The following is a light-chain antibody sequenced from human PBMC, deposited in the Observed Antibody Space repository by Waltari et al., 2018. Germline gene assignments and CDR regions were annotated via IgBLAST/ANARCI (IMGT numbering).Light chain of an antibody. CDR3: CSYAGSSTFWV. CDR2: EVS. J-gene: IGLJ3*02. Sequence: QSALTQPAPVSGSPGQSTTIPCTGTRSDVGPYHLVSWYQQHPGKVPKLMIYEVSNGPSGVSNRFSGSKSGNTASLTISGLQAEDEADYYCCSYAGSSTFWVFGGGTKLTVL. V-gene: IGLV2-23*02. CDR1: RSDVGPYHL.